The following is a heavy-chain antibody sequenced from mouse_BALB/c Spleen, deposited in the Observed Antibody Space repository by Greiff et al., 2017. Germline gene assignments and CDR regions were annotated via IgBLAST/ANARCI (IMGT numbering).Heavy chain of an antibody. CDR3: ARWRVEKDY. Sequence: QVQLKESAAELARPGASVKMSCKASGYTFTSYTMHWVKQRPGQGLEWIGYINPSSGYTEYNQKFKDKTTLTADKSSSTAYMQLSSLTSEDSAVYYCARWRVEKDYWGQGTTLTVSS. CDR2: INPSSGYT. J-gene: IGHJ2*01. V-gene: IGHV1-4*02. CDR1: GYTFTSYT.